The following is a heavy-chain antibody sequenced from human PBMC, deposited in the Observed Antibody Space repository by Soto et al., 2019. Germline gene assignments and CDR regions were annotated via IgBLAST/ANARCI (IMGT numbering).Heavy chain of an antibody. V-gene: IGHV4-4*07. Sequence: SETLSLTCTVSGGSISSYYWSWIRQPAGKGLEWIGRIYTSGSTNYNPSLKSRVTMSVDTSKNQFSLKLSSVTAADTAVYYCARDLSDYGGYAFDYWGQGTLVTVSS. D-gene: IGHD4-17*01. CDR2: IYTSGST. CDR1: GGSISSYY. J-gene: IGHJ4*02. CDR3: ARDLSDYGGYAFDY.